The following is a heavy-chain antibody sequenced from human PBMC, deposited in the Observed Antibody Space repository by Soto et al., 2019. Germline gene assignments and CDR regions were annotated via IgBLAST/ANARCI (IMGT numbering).Heavy chain of an antibody. Sequence: PGGSLRLSCAASGFTFSTYAMSWVRQAPGKGLEWVSGISGSGGSTYYAGPVKGRFTISRDNSKITLCLQMNSLRGVDTAVYYCAGEGGPLFGSSRFDYWGQGTLVTVSS. D-gene: IGHD3-16*01. CDR3: AGEGGPLFGSSRFDY. CDR1: GFTFSTYA. V-gene: IGHV3-23*01. CDR2: ISGSGGST. J-gene: IGHJ4*02.